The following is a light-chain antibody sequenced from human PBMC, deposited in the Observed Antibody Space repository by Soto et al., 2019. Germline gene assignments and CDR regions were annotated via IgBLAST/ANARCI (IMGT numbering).Light chain of an antibody. Sequence: QSVPTQPASVSGSPGQSITISCTGTGSDVGTYNRVSWYQQPPGTAPKLIIYEVRNRPSGVSNRFSGSKSGNTAYLTISGLQAEDEADYFCNSYTTRSTYVFGTGTKVTVL. CDR3: NSYTTRSTYV. CDR2: EVR. J-gene: IGLJ1*01. CDR1: GSDVGTYNR. V-gene: IGLV2-14*01.